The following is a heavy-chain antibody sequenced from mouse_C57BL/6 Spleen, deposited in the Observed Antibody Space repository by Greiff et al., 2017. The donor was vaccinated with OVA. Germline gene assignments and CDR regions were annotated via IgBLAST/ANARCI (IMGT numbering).Heavy chain of an antibody. CDR2: ISSGGSYT. J-gene: IGHJ4*01. CDR1: GFTFSSYG. CDR3: ARPLYSNYVGYYAMDY. D-gene: IGHD2-5*01. Sequence: EVQLVESGGDLVKPGGSLKLSCAASGFTFSSYGMSWVRQTPDKRLEWVATISSGGSYTYYPDSVKGRFTISRDNAKNTLYLQMSSLKSEDTAMYYCARPLYSNYVGYYAMDYWGQGTSVTVSS. V-gene: IGHV5-6*01.